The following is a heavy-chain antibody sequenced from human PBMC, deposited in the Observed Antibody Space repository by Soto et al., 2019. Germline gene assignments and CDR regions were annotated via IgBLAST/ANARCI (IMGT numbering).Heavy chain of an antibody. CDR2: INHSGST. J-gene: IGHJ5*02. V-gene: IGHV4-34*01. CDR3: ARGLPSSSWYLNWFDP. CDR1: GGSFSGYY. D-gene: IGHD6-13*01. Sequence: SETLSLTCAVYGGSFSGYYWSWIRQPPGKGLEWIGEINHSGSTNYNPSLKSRVTISVDTSKNQFSLKLSSVTAADTAVYYCARGLPSSSWYLNWFDPWGQGTLVTVSS.